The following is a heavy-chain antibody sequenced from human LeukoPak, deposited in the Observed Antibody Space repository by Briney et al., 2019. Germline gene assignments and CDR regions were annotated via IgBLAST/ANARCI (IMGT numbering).Heavy chain of an antibody. CDR3: AREGIAAAGTGSWFDP. CDR2: IYHSGST. D-gene: IGHD6-13*01. Sequence: PSETLSLTCTVSGYSISSGYYWGWIRQPPGKGLEWIGSIYHSGSTYYNPSLKSRVTISVDTSKNQFSLKLSSVTAADTAVYYCAREGIAAAGTGSWFDPWGQGTLVTVSS. V-gene: IGHV4-38-2*02. CDR1: GYSISSGYY. J-gene: IGHJ5*02.